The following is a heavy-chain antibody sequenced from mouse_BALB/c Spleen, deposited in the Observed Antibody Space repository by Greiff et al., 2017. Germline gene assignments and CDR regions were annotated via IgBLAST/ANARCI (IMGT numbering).Heavy chain of an antibody. D-gene: IGHD3-1*01. CDR1: GFSLTGYG. V-gene: IGHV2-6-7*01. CDR3: ARDPHRDEGNYFDY. Sequence: VQLQESGPGLVAPSQSLSITCTVSGFSLTGYGVNWVRQPPGKGLEWLGMIWGDGSTDYNSALKSRLSISKDNSKSQVFLKMNSLQTDDTARYYCARDPHRDEGNYFDYWGQGTTLTVSS. J-gene: IGHJ2*01. CDR2: IWGDGST.